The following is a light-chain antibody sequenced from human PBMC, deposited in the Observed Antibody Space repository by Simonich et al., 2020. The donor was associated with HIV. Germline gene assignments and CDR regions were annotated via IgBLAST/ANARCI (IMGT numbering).Light chain of an antibody. J-gene: IGLJ3*02. CDR2: RHD. CDR3: VAWDDSLSGPV. Sequence: QSVLTQPPSASGTPGQRVTISCSGSSSTIGSNFVYWYQQLPGTAPKLLIYRHDQRPSGVPDRFSGSKSGTSASLAISGLRSEDEADYYCVAWDDSLSGPVFGGGTRLTIL. CDR1: SSTIGSNF. V-gene: IGLV1-47*01.